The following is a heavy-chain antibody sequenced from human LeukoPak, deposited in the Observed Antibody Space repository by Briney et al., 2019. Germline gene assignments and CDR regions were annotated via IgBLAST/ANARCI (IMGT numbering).Heavy chain of an antibody. CDR3: ARGGWDDGAYFWWFDP. CDR2: IIPLLGIA. V-gene: IGHV1-69*04. J-gene: IGHJ5*02. CDR1: GGXFSSYA. D-gene: IGHD4-17*01. Sequence: SEKVSCKACGGXFSSYAIRWVRQAPGQGLEWMVRIIPLLGIANYAQQFQGRVTITADKSTSTAYMELSSLRSEDTAVYYCARGGWDDGAYFWWFDPWGQGTLVTVSS.